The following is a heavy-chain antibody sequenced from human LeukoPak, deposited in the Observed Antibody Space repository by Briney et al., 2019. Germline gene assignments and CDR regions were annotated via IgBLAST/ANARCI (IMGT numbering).Heavy chain of an antibody. V-gene: IGHV3-64*01. Sequence: GGSLRLSCAASGFTLSSYAMHWVRQAPGKGLEYVSAISSNGGSTYYANSVKGRFTISRDNSKNTLYLQMGSLRAEDMAVYYCAREGGSGWLYYFDYWGQGTLVTVSS. CDR2: ISSNGGST. CDR3: AREGGSGWLYYFDY. J-gene: IGHJ4*02. CDR1: GFTLSSYA. D-gene: IGHD6-19*01.